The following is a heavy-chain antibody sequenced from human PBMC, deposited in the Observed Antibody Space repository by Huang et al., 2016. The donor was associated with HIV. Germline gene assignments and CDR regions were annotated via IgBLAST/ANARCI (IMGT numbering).Heavy chain of an antibody. Sequence: QVQLVESGGGVVQPGRSLRLSCAGSGFTFSSYSLYWVRQAPVKGLEWVAIMSSDGNNKYLAGSGNCRFTISRDNSKKTLYLQMNSLRREDTAVYYCARSVDTSGYHDAFDMWGQGTMVTVS. V-gene: IGHV3-30-3*01. CDR3: ARSVDTSGYHDAFDM. D-gene: IGHD3-22*01. CDR2: MSSDGNNK. CDR1: GFTFSSYS. J-gene: IGHJ3*02.